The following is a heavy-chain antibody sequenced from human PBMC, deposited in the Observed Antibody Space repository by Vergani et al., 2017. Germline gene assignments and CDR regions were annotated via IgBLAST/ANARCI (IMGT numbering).Heavy chain of an antibody. J-gene: IGHJ6*03. V-gene: IGHV1-46*03. CDR1: GYTFTSYG. D-gene: IGHD2-2*01. CDR3: ARDFLCSSTSCYDYYYMDV. Sequence: QVQLVQSGAEVKKPGASVKVSCKASGYTFTSYGISWVRQAPGQGLEWMGIINPSGGSTSYAQKFQGRVTMTRDTSTSTVYMELSSLRSEDTAVYYCARDFLCSSTSCYDYYYMDVWGKGTTVTVSS. CDR2: INPSGGST.